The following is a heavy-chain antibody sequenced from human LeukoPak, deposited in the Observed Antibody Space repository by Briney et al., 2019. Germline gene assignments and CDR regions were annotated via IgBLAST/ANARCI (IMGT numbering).Heavy chain of an antibody. V-gene: IGHV1-2*02. Sequence: ASVKVSCKASGYTFTGYYMYWVRQAPGQGLEWMGWINPNSGGTNYAQKFQGRVTMTRDTSTSTAYMELRSLRSDDTAVYYCARGSSSPQGFFDYWGQGTLVTVSS. CDR2: INPNSGGT. CDR3: ARGSSSPQGFFDY. CDR1: GYTFTGYY. J-gene: IGHJ4*02. D-gene: IGHD6-6*01.